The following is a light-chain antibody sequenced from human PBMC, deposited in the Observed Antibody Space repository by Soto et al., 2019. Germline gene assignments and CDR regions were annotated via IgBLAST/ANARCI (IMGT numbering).Light chain of an antibody. J-gene: IGKJ1*01. CDR3: QQYGSAPRT. V-gene: IGKV3-20*01. CDR2: DAS. Sequence: EIVLTQSPGTLSLSPGERAILSCRASQSVSTDSLAWYRQKPGQAPRLLLYDASSRATGIPDRFSGSGSGTDFTLTISRLEPEDFAVYYCQQYGSAPRTFGQGTKVEIK. CDR1: QSVSTDS.